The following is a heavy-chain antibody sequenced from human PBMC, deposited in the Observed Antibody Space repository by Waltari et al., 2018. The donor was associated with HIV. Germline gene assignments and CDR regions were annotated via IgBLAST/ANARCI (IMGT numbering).Heavy chain of an antibody. V-gene: IGHV4-4*07. Sequence: QVQLQQSGPRLMKPSETLSLTCIVSGDSTNSSYWNWIWQTAGKALEWIGRVYTSGSTKYNPSLKSRVSMSIATSKNQFSLNLTSVTAADTAVYYCARGTYYFDTSSGYPPLDLWGRGTLVTVSS. D-gene: IGHD3-22*01. J-gene: IGHJ2*01. CDR1: GDSTNSSY. CDR2: VYTSGST. CDR3: ARGTYYFDTSSGYPPLDL.